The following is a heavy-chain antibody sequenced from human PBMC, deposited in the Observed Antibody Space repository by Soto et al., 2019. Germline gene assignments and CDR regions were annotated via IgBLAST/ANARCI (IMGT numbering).Heavy chain of an antibody. J-gene: IGHJ6*02. CDR3: VRPRPSGENYGMDV. V-gene: IGHV3-53*01. D-gene: IGHD1-26*01. Sequence: VQLVESGGGLIQPGGSLRLSCVASGLTVSQHYMAWVRQAPEMGPQWVSVLYAEGSTYYTESVKGRFTISRDPSKNTLVLQMDGLRAEDTAVYYCVRPRPSGENYGMDVWGQGTTVTVSS. CDR1: GLTVSQHY. CDR2: LYAEGST.